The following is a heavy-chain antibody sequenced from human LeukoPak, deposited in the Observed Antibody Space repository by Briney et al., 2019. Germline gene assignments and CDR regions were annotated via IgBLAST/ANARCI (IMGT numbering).Heavy chain of an antibody. V-gene: IGHV4-38-2*02. CDR1: GYSISSGYY. J-gene: IGHJ5*02. Sequence: SETLSLTCTVSGYSISSGYYWGWIRQPPGKGLEWIGSIYHSGSTYYNPSLKSRVTISVDTSKNQFPLKLSSVTAADTAVYYCAREMATMGYDWFDPWGQGTLVTVSS. D-gene: IGHD5-24*01. CDR3: AREMATMGYDWFDP. CDR2: IYHSGST.